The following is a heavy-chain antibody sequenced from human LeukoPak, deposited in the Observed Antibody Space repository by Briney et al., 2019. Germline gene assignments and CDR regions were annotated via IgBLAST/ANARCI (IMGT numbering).Heavy chain of an antibody. Sequence: PSETLSLTCAVSGASISGGGYYLGWIRQPPGKGLEWIGNIYYTGSTYYNASLQSRVTISIDTSKNQFSLRLNSVTAADTAMYYCVKSGGYGLIDYWGQGTLVTVSS. CDR1: GASISGGGYY. D-gene: IGHD1-26*01. J-gene: IGHJ4*02. CDR2: IYYTGST. CDR3: VKSGGYGLIDY. V-gene: IGHV4-39*01.